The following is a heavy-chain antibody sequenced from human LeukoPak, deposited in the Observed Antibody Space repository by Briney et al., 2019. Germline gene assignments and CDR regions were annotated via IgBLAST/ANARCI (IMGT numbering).Heavy chain of an antibody. V-gene: IGHV1-3*01. D-gene: IGHD2-15*01. CDR3: ARDLGYCTGGTCYPNWFDP. Sequence: ASVRVSCKASGYTFTSYAMHWVRQAPGQRLEWMGWINAGNDNTKYSQKFQGRVTITRDTSASTAYMELSSLRSEDTAVYYCARDLGYCTGGTCYPNWFDPWGQGTLVTVSS. CDR1: GYTFTSYA. J-gene: IGHJ5*02. CDR2: INAGNDNT.